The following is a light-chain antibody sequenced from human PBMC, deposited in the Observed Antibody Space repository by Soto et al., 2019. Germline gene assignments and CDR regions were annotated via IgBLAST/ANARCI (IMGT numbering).Light chain of an antibody. CDR1: SSDVGAYNY. Sequence: QSALTQSASVSGSPGQSITISCTGTSSDVGAYNYVSWYQQHPGKAPKLMIYEVRNRPSGVSNRFSGSKSGNTASLTISGLQGEDEADYYCSSYTGSSTPYVFGTGTKLTVL. CDR3: SSYTGSSTPYV. CDR2: EVR. J-gene: IGLJ1*01. V-gene: IGLV2-14*01.